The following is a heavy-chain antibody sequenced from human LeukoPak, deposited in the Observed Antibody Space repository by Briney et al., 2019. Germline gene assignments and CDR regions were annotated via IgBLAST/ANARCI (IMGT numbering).Heavy chain of an antibody. CDR2: IYYSGST. Sequence: SETLSLTCTVSGGSISSYYWSWVRQPPGKGLEWIGYIYYSGSTNYNPSLKSRVTISVDTSKNQFSLKLSSVTAADTAVYYCARHRGHDYGDYDDWFDPWGQGTLVTVSS. CDR1: GGSISSYY. D-gene: IGHD4-17*01. V-gene: IGHV4-59*08. J-gene: IGHJ5*02. CDR3: ARHRGHDYGDYDDWFDP.